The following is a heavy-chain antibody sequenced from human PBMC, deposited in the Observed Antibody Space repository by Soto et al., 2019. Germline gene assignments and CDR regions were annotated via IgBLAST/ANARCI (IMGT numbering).Heavy chain of an antibody. CDR2: INPSGGST. CDR3: VRNGVKVPTTNFYMDV. Sequence: ASVKVSCKASGYTFTSYYMHWVRQAPGQGLEWMAIINPSGGSTNYAQKFQGRVAMTRDTSTSTVYMELSSLRSEDTAVYYCVRNGVKVPTTNFYMDVWGIGTTVTVSS. D-gene: IGHD5-12*01. CDR1: GYTFTSYY. V-gene: IGHV1-46*03. J-gene: IGHJ6*03.